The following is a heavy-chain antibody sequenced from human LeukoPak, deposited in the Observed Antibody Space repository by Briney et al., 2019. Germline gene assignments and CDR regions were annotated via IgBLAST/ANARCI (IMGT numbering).Heavy chain of an antibody. CDR2: ILYDGSNK. D-gene: IGHD3-10*01. Sequence: QPGRSLRLSCAASGFTFNSYRMHWVRQAPGKGLEWVAVILYDGSNKYYADSVQGRFTISRDNSKNTLYLQMNSLRAGDTAVYSCAKSGYYGTRSESFDSWGQGTLVTVSS. J-gene: IGHJ4*02. CDR1: GFTFNSYR. CDR3: AKSGYYGTRSESFDS. V-gene: IGHV3-30*18.